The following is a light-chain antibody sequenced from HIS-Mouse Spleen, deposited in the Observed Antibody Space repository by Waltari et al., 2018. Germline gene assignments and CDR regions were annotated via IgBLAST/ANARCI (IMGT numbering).Light chain of an antibody. V-gene: IGLV3-10*01. CDR3: YSTDSSGNHSYV. Sequence: SYELPQPPSVSVSPGQTARNTCSGAALPKKYAYWYQQKSGQAPVLVIYEDSKRPSGIPERFSGSSSGTMATLTISGAQVEDEADYYCYSTDSSGNHSYVFGTGTKVTVL. CDR1: ALPKKY. J-gene: IGLJ1*01. CDR2: EDS.